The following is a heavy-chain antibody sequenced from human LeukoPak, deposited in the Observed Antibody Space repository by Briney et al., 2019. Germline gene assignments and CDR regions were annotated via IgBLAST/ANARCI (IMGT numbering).Heavy chain of an antibody. Sequence: GGSLRLSCAASGFTFSTYTMNWVRQAPGKGLEWVSSISSSSSYIYYADSVKGRFTISRDNAKNSLYLQMSSPRAEDTAVYYCARDPFLDYWGQGTLVTVSS. CDR3: ARDPFLDY. CDR2: ISSSSSYI. J-gene: IGHJ4*02. V-gene: IGHV3-21*01. CDR1: GFTFSTYT.